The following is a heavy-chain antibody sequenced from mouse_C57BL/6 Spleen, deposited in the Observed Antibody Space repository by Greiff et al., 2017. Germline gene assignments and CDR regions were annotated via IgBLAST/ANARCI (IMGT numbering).Heavy chain of an antibody. J-gene: IGHJ4*01. CDR1: GYTFTSYW. CDR2: IDPSDSYT. V-gene: IGHV1-69*01. CDR3: ARRNCYYGSSYAMDD. Sequence: VQLQQPGAELVMPGASVKLSCKASGYTFTSYWMHWVKQRPGQGLEWIGEIDPSDSYTNYNQKFKGKSTLTVDKSSSTAYMQLSSLTSEDSAVYDCARRNCYYGSSYAMDDWGQGTSVTVSS. D-gene: IGHD1-1*01.